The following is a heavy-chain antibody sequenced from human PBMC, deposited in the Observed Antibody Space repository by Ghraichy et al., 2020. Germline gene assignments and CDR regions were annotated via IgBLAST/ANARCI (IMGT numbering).Heavy chain of an antibody. V-gene: IGHV3-30*18. CDR3: AKDPAVAVLGRYGMDV. D-gene: IGHD6-19*01. J-gene: IGHJ6*02. CDR1: GFTFSSYG. Sequence: GGSLRLSCAASGFTFSSYGMHWVRQAPGKGLEWVAVISYDGSNKYYADSVKGRFTISRDNSKNTLYLQMNSLRAEDTAVYYCAKDPAVAVLGRYGMDVWGQGTTVTVSS. CDR2: ISYDGSNK.